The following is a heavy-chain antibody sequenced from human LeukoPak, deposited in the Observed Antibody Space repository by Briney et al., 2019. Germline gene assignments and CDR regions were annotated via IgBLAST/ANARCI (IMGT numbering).Heavy chain of an antibody. V-gene: IGHV3-53*01. CDR1: GFTVSSNY. D-gene: IGHD6-13*01. CDR3: ARGIAAAGTGLYN. J-gene: IGHJ4*02. CDR2: IYSGGST. Sequence: GGSLRLSCAASGFTVSSNYMSWVRQAPGKGLEWVSVIYSGGSTYYADSVKGRFTISRDNSKNTLYLQISSLRAEDTAVYYCARGIAAAGTGLYNWGQGTLLTVSS.